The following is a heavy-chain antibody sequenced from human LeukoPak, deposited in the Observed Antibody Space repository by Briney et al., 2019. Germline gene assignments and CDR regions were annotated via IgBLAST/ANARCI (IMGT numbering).Heavy chain of an antibody. CDR1: GYSFSNYW. CDR3: ARGDCSSNRCADFGY. V-gene: IGHV5-51*01. CDR2: IYPSDSDT. J-gene: IGHJ4*02. Sequence: GESLKISCKGSGYSFSNYWIGWVGQMPGKVLEWMGIIYPSDSDTRYSPSFQGQVTISADKSISTAFLQWSSLKASDTAMYYCARGDCSSNRCADFGYWGQGTLVTVSS. D-gene: IGHD2-2*01.